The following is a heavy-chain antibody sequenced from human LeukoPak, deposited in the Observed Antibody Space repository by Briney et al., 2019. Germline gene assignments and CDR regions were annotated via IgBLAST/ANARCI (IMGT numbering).Heavy chain of an antibody. CDR1: GASISSSNW. V-gene: IGHV4-4*02. J-gene: IGHJ6*02. Sequence: SETLSLTCVVSGASISSSNWWSWVRQPPGKGLEWIGEIYHSGSTNYNPSLKSRVTISVDKSRNQFSLKLSSVTAADTAVYYCARHSEGSSNWHYGMDVWGQGTTVTVSS. CDR3: ARHSEGSSNWHYGMDV. D-gene: IGHD2-15*01. CDR2: IYHSGST.